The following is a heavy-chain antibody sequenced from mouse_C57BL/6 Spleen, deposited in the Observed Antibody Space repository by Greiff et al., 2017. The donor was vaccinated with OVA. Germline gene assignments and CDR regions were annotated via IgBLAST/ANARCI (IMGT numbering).Heavy chain of an antibody. CDR1: GFTFSSYT. V-gene: IGHV5-9*01. D-gene: IGHD2-1*01. Sequence: DVQLQESGGGLVKPGGSLKLSCAASGFTFSSYTMSWVRQTPEKRLEWVATISGGGGNTYYPDSVKGRFTISRDNAKNTLYLQMSSLRSEDTALYYCARQDYGNYLWYFDVWGTGTTVTVSS. CDR2: ISGGGGNT. CDR3: ARQDYGNYLWYFDV. J-gene: IGHJ1*03.